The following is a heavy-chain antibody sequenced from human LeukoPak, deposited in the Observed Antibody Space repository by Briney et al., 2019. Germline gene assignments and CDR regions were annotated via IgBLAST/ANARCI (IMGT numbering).Heavy chain of an antibody. D-gene: IGHD3-16*01. CDR1: GFTFRGYW. CDR3: AKDRASDGLSYFDF. J-gene: IGHJ4*02. Sequence: GGSLRLSRAASGFTFRGYWMHWLRQAPGKGLVRVSRINNDGSSTSYADSMKGRFTISRDNSKNTLYLQMNSVRPEDTAVYYCAKDRASDGLSYFDFWGQGTLVTVSS. V-gene: IGHV3-74*01. CDR2: INNDGSST.